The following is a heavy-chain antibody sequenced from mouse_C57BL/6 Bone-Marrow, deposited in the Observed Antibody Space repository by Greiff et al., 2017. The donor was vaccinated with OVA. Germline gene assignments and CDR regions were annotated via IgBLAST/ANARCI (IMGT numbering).Heavy chain of an antibody. CDR3: ARFRWLLLDY. D-gene: IGHD2-3*01. Sequence: EVKLEESGGGLVKPGGSLKLSCAASGFTFSSYAMSWVRQTPEKRLEWVATISDGGSYTYYPDNVKGRFTISRDNAKNNLYLQMSHLKSEDTAMYYCARFRWLLLDYWGQGTTLTVSS. V-gene: IGHV5-4*03. J-gene: IGHJ2*01. CDR2: ISDGGSYT. CDR1: GFTFSSYA.